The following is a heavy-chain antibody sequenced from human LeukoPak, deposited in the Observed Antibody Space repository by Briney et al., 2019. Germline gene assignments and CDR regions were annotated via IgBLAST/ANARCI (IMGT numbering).Heavy chain of an antibody. Sequence: GGSLRLSCAASGFTFSSYAMSWVRQAPGNGLEWVSAISGSGGSTYYADSVKGRFTTSRDNSKNTLYPQMNSLRAEDTAVYYCAKDYYDRSGYQRSGYWGQGTLVAVSS. D-gene: IGHD3-22*01. CDR3: AKDYYDRSGYQRSGY. CDR1: GFTFSSYA. CDR2: ISGSGGST. V-gene: IGHV3-23*01. J-gene: IGHJ4*02.